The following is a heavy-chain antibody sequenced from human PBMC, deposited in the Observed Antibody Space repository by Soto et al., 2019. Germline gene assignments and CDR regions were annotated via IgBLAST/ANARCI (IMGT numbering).Heavy chain of an antibody. CDR1: GFTFSNYA. CDR2: ISGRAGNT. Sequence: EVQLLESGGGLAQPGGSLRLSCAASGFTFSNYAMSWVRQAPGKGLEWVSAISGRAGNTYYADSVKGRFTISRDNSKNTLSLQTNSLRAEDTALYYCAKGSGGTVLVSSRFYFAYWGQGTLVPVSP. D-gene: IGHD3-22*01. J-gene: IGHJ4*02. CDR3: AKGSGGTVLVSSRFYFAY. V-gene: IGHV3-23*01.